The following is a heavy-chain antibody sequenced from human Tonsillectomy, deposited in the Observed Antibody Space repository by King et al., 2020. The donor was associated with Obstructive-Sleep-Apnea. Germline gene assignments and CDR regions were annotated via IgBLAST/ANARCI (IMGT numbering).Heavy chain of an antibody. CDR1: GGSISSSSYY. CDR3: WIHAVVVLAATQYPTWFDP. CDR2: IYYSGST. V-gene: IGHV4-39*07. J-gene: IGHJ5*02. Sequence: QLQESGPGLVKPSETLSLTCTVSGGSISSSSYYWGWIRQPPGKGLEWIGSIYYSGSTYYNPSLKSRVTISVDTSKNQFSLKLSSVTARDTAGYYCWIHAVVVLAATQYPTWFDPWGQGTLVTVSS. D-gene: IGHD2-15*01.